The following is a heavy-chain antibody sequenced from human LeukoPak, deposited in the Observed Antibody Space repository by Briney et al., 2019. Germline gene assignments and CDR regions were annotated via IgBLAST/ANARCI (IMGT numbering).Heavy chain of an antibody. J-gene: IGHJ4*02. D-gene: IGHD5-18*01. CDR3: ARQRFRGYSYGFPDY. Sequence: GESLKISCKGSGYSFTSYWIGWVRQMPGKGLEWMGIFYPGDSDTRYSPSFQGQVTISADKSISTAYLQWSSLKASDTAMYYCARQRFRGYSYGFPDYWGQGTLVTVSS. CDR1: GYSFTSYW. V-gene: IGHV5-51*01. CDR2: FYPGDSDT.